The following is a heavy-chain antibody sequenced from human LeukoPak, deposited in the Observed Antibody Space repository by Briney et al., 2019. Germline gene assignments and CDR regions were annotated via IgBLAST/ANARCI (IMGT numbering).Heavy chain of an antibody. D-gene: IGHD2-2*01. Sequence: PSETLSLTCAVYGGSFSGYYWSWIRQPPGKGLEWIGEINHSGSTNYNPSLKSRVTISVDTSKNPFSLKMSSVTAADTAVYYCARVVIVVVPAAMSYYYYYYMDVWGKGTTVTVSS. CDR1: GGSFSGYY. J-gene: IGHJ6*03. CDR2: INHSGST. CDR3: ARVVIVVVPAAMSYYYYYYMDV. V-gene: IGHV4-34*01.